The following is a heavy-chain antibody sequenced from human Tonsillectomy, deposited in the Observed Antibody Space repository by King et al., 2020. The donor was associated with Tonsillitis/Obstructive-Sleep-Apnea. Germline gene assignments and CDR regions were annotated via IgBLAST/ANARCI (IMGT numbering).Heavy chain of an antibody. CDR3: ARGGSDYGDYGGFDY. V-gene: IGHV1-46*01. J-gene: IGHJ4*02. CDR2: INPSCGST. CDR1: GYTFTTYY. Sequence: QLVQSGAEVKKPGASVKVSCKASGYTFTTYYMHWVRQAPGQGLEWMGIINPSCGSTSYAQTFQGRVTMTRDTSTSTVYMELSSLRSEDTAVYYCARGGSDYGDYGGFDYWGQGTLVTVSS. D-gene: IGHD4-17*01.